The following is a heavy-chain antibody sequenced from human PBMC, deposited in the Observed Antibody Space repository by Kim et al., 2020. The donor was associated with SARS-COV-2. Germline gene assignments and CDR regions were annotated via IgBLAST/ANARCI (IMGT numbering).Heavy chain of an antibody. D-gene: IGHD5-18*01. J-gene: IGHJ5*02. CDR3: ARDPHDSIGRYGPDL. V-gene: IGHV1-2*06. CDR1: GYTFTDYY. CDR2: FDPNSGGT. Sequence: ASVKVSCKASGYTFTDYYIEWLRQGPGQGLQWVGRFDPNSGGTNYAQNYQGRVTMTGDTSISTAHMDLTRLNSADTAVYFWARDPHDSIGRYGPDLWGQGTLVTGSS.